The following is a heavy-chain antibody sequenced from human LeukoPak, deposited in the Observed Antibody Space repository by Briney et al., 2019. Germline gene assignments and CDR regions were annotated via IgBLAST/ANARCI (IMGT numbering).Heavy chain of an antibody. Sequence: GGSLRLSCAASGFTFSSYGMHWVRQAPGKGLEWVALISYDGSNKYYADSVKGRFTISRDNSKNTLYLQMNSLRAEDTAVYYCASSRGRWFGENYYYYDMDVWGQGTTVTVSS. V-gene: IGHV3-30*03. CDR2: ISYDGSNK. CDR1: GFTFSSYG. CDR3: ASSRGRWFGENYYYYDMDV. J-gene: IGHJ6*02. D-gene: IGHD3-10*01.